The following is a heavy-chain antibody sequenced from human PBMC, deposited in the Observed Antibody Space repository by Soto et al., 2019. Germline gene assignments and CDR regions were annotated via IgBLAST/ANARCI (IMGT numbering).Heavy chain of an antibody. CDR1: GFAFNTYT. D-gene: IGHD4-17*01. J-gene: IGHJ4*02. CDR3: VCGDHRGY. Sequence: EVQLVESGGGLVKPGGSLRLSCAASGFAFNTYTMNWVRQAPGKGLEWVSSIGWTGSDIYYTDSVRGRFTISRDNAENSLYLQLNSLRAEDTAVYYWVCGDHRGYWGTGTLGTVSS. V-gene: IGHV3-21*01. CDR2: IGWTGSDI.